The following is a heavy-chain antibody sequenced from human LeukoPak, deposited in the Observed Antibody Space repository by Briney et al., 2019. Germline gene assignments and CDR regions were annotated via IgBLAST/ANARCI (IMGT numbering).Heavy chain of an antibody. Sequence: SETLSLTCAVYGGSFSGYYWSWIRQPPGKGLEWIGEINHSGSTNYNPSLKSRVTISVDTSKKHFSLKLSSVTAADTAVYFCSRGSFSSGWHQRGNFYYGMDVWGQGTTVTVSS. CDR3: SRGSFSSGWHQRGNFYYGMDV. CDR2: INHSGST. J-gene: IGHJ6*02. D-gene: IGHD6-19*01. V-gene: IGHV4-34*01. CDR1: GGSFSGYY.